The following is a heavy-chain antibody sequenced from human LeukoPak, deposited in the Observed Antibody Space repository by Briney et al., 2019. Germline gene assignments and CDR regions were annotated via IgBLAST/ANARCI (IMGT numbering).Heavy chain of an antibody. Sequence: GGSLRLSCAASGFPFSSYWVHWVRQAPGKGLVWVSRINRDWSSTSYADSVKGRSTISRDNAKNTLYLQMNSLRAEDTAVYYCARLATDYDILTGRYYYMDVWGKGTTVTVSS. CDR3: ARLATDYDILTGRYYYMDV. J-gene: IGHJ6*03. CDR2: INRDWSST. CDR1: GFPFSSYW. D-gene: IGHD3-9*01. V-gene: IGHV3-74*01.